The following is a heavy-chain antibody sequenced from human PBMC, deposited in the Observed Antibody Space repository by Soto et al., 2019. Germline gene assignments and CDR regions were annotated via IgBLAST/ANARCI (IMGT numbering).Heavy chain of an antibody. J-gene: IGHJ4*02. CDR2: ISPFFGTT. CDR3: AREVVTETTWGSFDS. V-gene: IGHV1-69*01. CDR1: GGGTLSNDA. D-gene: IGHD2-21*02. Sequence: QVHLVQSGADGSKSGSSVRVSCTASGGGTLSNDAISWVLQAPGQGLEWLGRISPFFGTTDYSQSLQGRLTMTADASTGTVYMDLRSLKSDDTAVYYCAREVVTETTWGSFDSWGQGTLVTVSS.